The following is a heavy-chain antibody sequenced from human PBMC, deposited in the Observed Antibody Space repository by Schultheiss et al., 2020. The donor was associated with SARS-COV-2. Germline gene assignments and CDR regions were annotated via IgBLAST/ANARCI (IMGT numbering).Heavy chain of an antibody. CDR2: INPNSGGT. V-gene: IGHV1-2*06. CDR3: ARDEQWLPNNWFDP. D-gene: IGHD6-19*01. Sequence: ASVKVSCKASGGTFSSYAISWVRQAPGQGLEWMGRINPNSGGTNYAQKFQGRVTMTWDTSISTAYVDLSSLTSDDTAVYYCARDEQWLPNNWFDPWGQGTLVTVSS. J-gene: IGHJ5*02. CDR1: GGTFSSYA.